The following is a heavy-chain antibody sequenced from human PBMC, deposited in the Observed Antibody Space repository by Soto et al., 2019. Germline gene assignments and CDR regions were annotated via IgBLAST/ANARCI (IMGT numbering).Heavy chain of an antibody. V-gene: IGHV3-23*01. CDR1: GFTFSSYA. CDR2: ISGGGGST. CDR3: AKDPDTAMAHFDY. D-gene: IGHD5-18*01. J-gene: IGHJ4*02. Sequence: GGSLRLSCAASGFTFSSYAMSWVRQAPGKGLEWVSAISGGGGSTYYADSVKGRFTIYRDNSKNTLYLQMNSLRAEDTAVYYCAKDPDTAMAHFDYWGQGTLVTVSS.